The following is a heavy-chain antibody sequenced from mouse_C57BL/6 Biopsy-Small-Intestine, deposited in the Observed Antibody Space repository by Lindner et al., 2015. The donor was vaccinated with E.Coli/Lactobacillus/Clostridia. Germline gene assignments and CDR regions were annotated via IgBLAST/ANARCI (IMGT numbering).Heavy chain of an antibody. Sequence: VQLQESGGDLVKPGGSRKLSCAASGFTFSDYGMHWVRQAPEKGLEWVAYISSGSSTIYYADTVKGRFTISRDNAKNTLFLQMTSLRSGDTAMYYCARRGDDGYYLDYWGQGTTLTVSS. J-gene: IGHJ2*01. CDR2: ISSGSSTI. V-gene: IGHV5-17*01. D-gene: IGHD2-3*01. CDR1: GFTFSDYG. CDR3: ARRGDDGYYLDY.